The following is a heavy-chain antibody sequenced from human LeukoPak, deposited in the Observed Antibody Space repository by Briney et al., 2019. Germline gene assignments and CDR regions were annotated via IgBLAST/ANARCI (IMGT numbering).Heavy chain of an antibody. Sequence: ASVTVSCTVSGYTLTELSMHWVRQAPGKGLEWMGGFDPEDGETIYAQKLQGRVTMTTDTSTSTAYMELRSLRSDDTAVYYCARDPGEMIVATTFDNWGQGTLVTVSS. V-gene: IGHV1-24*01. CDR2: FDPEDGET. D-gene: IGHD5-12*01. J-gene: IGHJ4*02. CDR3: ARDPGEMIVATTFDN. CDR1: GYTLTELS.